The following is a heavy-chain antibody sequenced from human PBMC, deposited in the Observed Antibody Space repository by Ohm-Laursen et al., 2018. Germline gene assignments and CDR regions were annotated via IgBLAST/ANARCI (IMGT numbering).Heavy chain of an antibody. CDR2: IRNKVNSYTS. CDR3: VRVGNSANYYGMDV. V-gene: IGHV3-72*01. J-gene: IGHJ6*02. Sequence: SLRLSCTASGFTFSDYYMDWVRQAPGKGLEWVARIRNKVNSYTSEYAASVKGRFTISRDESKNSLYLQMNSLRTEDTAVYYCVRVGNSANYYGMDVWGQGTTVTVSS. D-gene: IGHD2-15*01. CDR1: GFTFSDYY.